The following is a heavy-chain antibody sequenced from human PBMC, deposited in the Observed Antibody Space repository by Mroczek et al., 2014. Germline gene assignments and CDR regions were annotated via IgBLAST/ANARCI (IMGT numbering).Heavy chain of an antibody. Sequence: VQLVQSGEAWYSLGGPVRLSCAAPGFTFSSYAMSWVRQAPGKGLEWVSAISGSGGSTYYADSVKGRFTISRDNSKNTLYLQMNSLRAEDTAVYYCAPTANYYDSSGSSLEYYYYGMDVWGQGTTVTVSS. J-gene: IGHJ6*02. CDR3: APTANYYDSSGSSLEYYYYGMDV. CDR2: ISGSGGST. D-gene: IGHD3-22*01. CDR1: GFTFSSYA. V-gene: IGHV3-23*04.